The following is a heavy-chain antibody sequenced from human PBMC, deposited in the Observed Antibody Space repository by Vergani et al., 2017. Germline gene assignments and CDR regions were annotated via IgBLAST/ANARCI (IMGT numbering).Heavy chain of an antibody. CDR3: ARRHYYDSSGYYPFDY. V-gene: IGHV1-2*02. D-gene: IGHD3-22*01. CDR2: INPNSGGT. CDR1: GDTFTGYY. J-gene: IGHJ4*02. Sequence: QVQLVQSGAEVKKPGASVKVSCKASGDTFTGYYMHWVRQAPGQGLEWMGWINPNSGGTNYAQKFQGRVTMTRDTSISTAYMELSRLRSDDTAVYYCARRHYYDSSGYYPFDYWGQGTLVTVSS.